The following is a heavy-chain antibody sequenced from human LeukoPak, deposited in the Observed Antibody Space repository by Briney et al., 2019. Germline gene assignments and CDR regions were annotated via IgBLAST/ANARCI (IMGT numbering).Heavy chain of an antibody. J-gene: IGHJ6*03. CDR2: TSSSSSYI. CDR1: GFTFSSYS. Sequence: GGSLRLSCAASGFTFSSYSMNWVRQAPGKGLEWVSSTSSSSSYIYYADSVKGRFTISRDNAKNSLYLQMNSLRAEDTAVYYCARDLNYYGSSGYGSYYYYYYMDVWGIGATVTVSS. CDR3: ARDLNYYGSSGYGSYYYYYYMDV. D-gene: IGHD3-22*01. V-gene: IGHV3-21*01.